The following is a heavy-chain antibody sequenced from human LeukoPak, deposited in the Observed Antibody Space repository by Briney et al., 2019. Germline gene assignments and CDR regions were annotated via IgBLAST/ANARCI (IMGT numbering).Heavy chain of an antibody. D-gene: IGHD3-10*01. V-gene: IGHV3-21*01. J-gene: IGHJ4*02. CDR3: ARGAGGEFDY. CDR2: ISSSSSSYI. CDR1: GFTFSSYA. Sequence: GGSLRLSCAASGFTFSSYAMNWVRQAPGKGLEWVSSISSSSSSYIYYADSVKGRLTISRDNAKNSLYLQMNSLRAEDTAVYYCARGAGGEFDYWGQGTLVTVSS.